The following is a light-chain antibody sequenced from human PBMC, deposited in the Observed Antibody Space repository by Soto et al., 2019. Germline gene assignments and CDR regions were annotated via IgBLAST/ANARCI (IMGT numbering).Light chain of an antibody. V-gene: IGKV1-39*01. CDR1: QSIGSS. CDR2: AAS. Sequence: DIQMTQSPSTLSASVGDRVTITCRASQSIGSSLAWYQQKPGKAPNLLIYAASSLQSGVPSRFSGSGSGTDFTLTISSLQPEDFATYYCQQSYSTPPVTFGQGTRLEIK. CDR3: QQSYSTPPVT. J-gene: IGKJ5*01.